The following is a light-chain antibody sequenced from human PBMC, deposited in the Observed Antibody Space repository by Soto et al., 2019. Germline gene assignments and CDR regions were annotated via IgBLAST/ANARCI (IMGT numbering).Light chain of an antibody. CDR3: TSYAGSNNFVL. J-gene: IGLJ2*01. Sequence: QSALTQPPSASGSPGQSVTIFCTGTSSDVGAYNYVSWYRQYPGKAPKLMIYEVNKRPSGVPDRLSGSKSGSTASLTVSGLRAEDEADYYCTSYAGSNNFVLFGGGTKVTVL. CDR2: EVN. V-gene: IGLV2-8*01. CDR1: SSDVGAYNY.